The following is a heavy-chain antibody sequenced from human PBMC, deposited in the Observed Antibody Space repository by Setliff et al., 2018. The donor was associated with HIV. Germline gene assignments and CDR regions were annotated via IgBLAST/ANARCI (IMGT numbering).Heavy chain of an antibody. CDR2: INHSGRT. J-gene: IGHJ6*03. CDR1: GGSFNGYH. V-gene: IGHV4-34*01. D-gene: IGHD2-15*01. Sequence: TSETLSLTCAVYGGSFNGYHWNWIRQPPGKGLEWIGEINHSGRTNYNPSLKSRVTISVDTSKNQFSLKLRSVTAADTAMYYCARVSITYWYSIPTFYYYYYYMDVWGKGTTVTVSS. CDR3: ARVSITYWYSIPTFYYYYYYMDV.